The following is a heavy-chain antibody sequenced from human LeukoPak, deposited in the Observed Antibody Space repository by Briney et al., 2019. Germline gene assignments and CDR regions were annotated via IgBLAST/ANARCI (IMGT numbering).Heavy chain of an antibody. CDR1: GFTFSSYT. CDR2: ITTSDGNT. Sequence: GGSLRLSCAASGFTFSSYTMSWVRQAPGKGLEWVSTITTSDGNTYYADSVKGRFTISRDNSKNTLYLQMNSLRAEDTAVYYCARDQGRSRRYSSGWEDYYYYG. CDR3: ARDQGRSRRYSSGWEDYYYYG. V-gene: IGHV3-23*01. J-gene: IGHJ6*01. D-gene: IGHD6-19*01.